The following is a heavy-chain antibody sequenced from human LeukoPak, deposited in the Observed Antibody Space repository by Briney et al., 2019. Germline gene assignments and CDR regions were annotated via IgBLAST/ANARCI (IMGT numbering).Heavy chain of an antibody. V-gene: IGHV3-21*01. CDR3: ARGALDY. CDR2: ISSSSSYI. J-gene: IGHJ4*02. CDR1: GFTFSSYS. Sequence: PGGSLRLSCAASGFTFSSYSMNWVRQAPGKGLEWVSSISSSSSYIYYADSVKGRFTISRDNAKNSLYLQVNSLRAEDTAVYYCARGALDYWGQGTLVTVSS.